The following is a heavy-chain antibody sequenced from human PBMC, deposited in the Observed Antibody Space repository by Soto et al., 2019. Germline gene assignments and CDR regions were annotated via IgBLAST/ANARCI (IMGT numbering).Heavy chain of an antibody. D-gene: IGHD1-1*01. CDR1: GYTFTGYY. CDR2: INPNSGGT. Sequence: ASVKVSCKASGYTFTGYYMHWVRQAPGQGLEWMGWINPNSGGTNYAQKFQGRVTMTRDTSISTAYMELSRLRSDDTAVYYCAREDNWRSFGASDIWADGKIVTVSS. J-gene: IGHJ3*02. CDR3: AREDNWRSFGASDI. V-gene: IGHV1-2*02.